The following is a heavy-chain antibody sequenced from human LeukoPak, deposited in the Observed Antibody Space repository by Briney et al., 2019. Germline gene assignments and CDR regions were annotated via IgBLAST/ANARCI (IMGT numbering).Heavy chain of an antibody. CDR1: GGSISSTNW. J-gene: IGHJ4*02. D-gene: IGHD3-3*01. CDR2: VHLDGRT. Sequence: SETLSLTCGVSGGSISSTNWWTWVRQPPGKGLEWIGEVHLDGRTNYNPSLESRLTMSVDLSENHISLKLTSVTAAGTAVYYCAREGGFYRPLDYSGQGTLVTVSS. V-gene: IGHV4-4*02. CDR3: AREGGFYRPLDY.